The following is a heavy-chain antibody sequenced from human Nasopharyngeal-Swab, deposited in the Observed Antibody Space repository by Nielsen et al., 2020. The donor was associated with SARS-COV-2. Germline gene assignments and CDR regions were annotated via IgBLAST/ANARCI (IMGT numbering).Heavy chain of an antibody. J-gene: IGHJ4*02. CDR3: AKESRRLLWFGEARGY. CDR1: GFTLRSYA. D-gene: IGHD3-10*01. CDR2: VSKNGDTT. Sequence: GGSLRLSCAASGFTLRSYAMTWVRQTPGKGLEWVSSVSKNGDTTFYADSVKGRFTISRDNSKNTLYLQMNSLRAEDTAVYYCAKESRRLLWFGEARGYWGQGTLVTVSS. V-gene: IGHV3-23*01.